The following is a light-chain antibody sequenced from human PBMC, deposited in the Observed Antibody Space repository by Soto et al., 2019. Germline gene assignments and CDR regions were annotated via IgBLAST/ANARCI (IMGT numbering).Light chain of an antibody. CDR2: EVS. CDR1: SSDIGAYNY. Sequence: QSVLTQPASVSGSPGQSITISCTGSSSDIGAYNYVSWFQQYPDKAPNLIISEVSNRPSGVSNRFSGSKSGTAASLTISGLQTEDEADYFCFSFTTDWTHVFGTGTKVTVL. CDR3: FSFTTDWTHV. J-gene: IGLJ1*01. V-gene: IGLV2-14*01.